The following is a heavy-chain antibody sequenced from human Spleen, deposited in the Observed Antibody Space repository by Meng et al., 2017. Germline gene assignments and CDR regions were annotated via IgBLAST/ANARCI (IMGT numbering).Heavy chain of an antibody. Sequence: QVQLVQSGAEVKKPGASVKVSCKASGYTFTSYGISWVRQAPGQGHEWMGWISAYNGNTNYAQKLQGRVTMTTDTSTSTAYMELRSLRSDDTAVYYCARELTPLNYYDSSGYYFDYWGQGTLVTVSS. J-gene: IGHJ4*02. CDR1: GYTFTSYG. CDR2: ISAYNGNT. CDR3: ARELTPLNYYDSSGYYFDY. D-gene: IGHD3-22*01. V-gene: IGHV1-18*01.